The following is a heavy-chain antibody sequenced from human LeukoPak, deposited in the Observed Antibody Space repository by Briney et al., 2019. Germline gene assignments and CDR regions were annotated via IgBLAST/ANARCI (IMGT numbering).Heavy chain of an antibody. CDR3: AREKDGMDV. CDR2: IYHSGST. J-gene: IGHJ6*02. Sequence: PSETLSLTCTVPGGSISSGGYSWSWIRQPPGKGLEWIGYIYHSGSTYYNPSLKSRVTISVDRSKNQFSLKLSSVTAADTAVYYCAREKDGMDVWGQGTTVTVSS. V-gene: IGHV4-30-2*01. CDR1: GGSISSGGYS.